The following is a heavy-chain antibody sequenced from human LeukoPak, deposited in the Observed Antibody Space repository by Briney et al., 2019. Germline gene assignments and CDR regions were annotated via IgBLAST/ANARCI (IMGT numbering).Heavy chain of an antibody. V-gene: IGHV1-69*13. D-gene: IGHD3-10*01. J-gene: IGHJ5*02. Sequence: ASVKVSCKASGGTFSRYAISWLRQAPGQGLEWMGGIIPIFGTINYAQKFQGRVTITADESTSTTYMELSSLRSEDTAVYYCARAEYWGYYYGSGSSPDWFDPWGQGTLVTVSS. CDR3: ARAEYWGYYYGSGSSPDWFDP. CDR1: GGTFSRYA. CDR2: IIPIFGTI.